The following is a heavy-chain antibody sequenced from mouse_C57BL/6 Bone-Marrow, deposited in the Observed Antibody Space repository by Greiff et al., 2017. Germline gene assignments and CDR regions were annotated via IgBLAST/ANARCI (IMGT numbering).Heavy chain of an antibody. CDR2: ISPGSGST. CDR1: GSTFTGSW. J-gene: IGHJ1*03. Sequence: QVHLQQLGAELMKPGASVKLSCKATGSTFTGSWIVWVKQRPGHGFEWIGAISPGSGSTNYIEKFKGKATFTADTSSNTAYMQLSSLAAEDSTIYYCARYYDYSYRYFDVWGTETTVTVSS. D-gene: IGHD2-4*01. CDR3: ARYYDYSYRYFDV. V-gene: IGHV1-9*01.